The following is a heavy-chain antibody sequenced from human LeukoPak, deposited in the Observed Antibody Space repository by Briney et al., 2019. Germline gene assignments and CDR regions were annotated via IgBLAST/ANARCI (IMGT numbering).Heavy chain of an antibody. CDR1: GFTFRSYW. CDR2: IKQDGSEK. J-gene: IGHJ4*02. V-gene: IGHV3-7*01. D-gene: IGHD5-24*01. CDR3: ARDERWLPLGY. Sequence: GGSLRLSCAASGFTFRSYWMSWVRQAPGKGLEWVANIKQDGSEKYYVDSVKGRFTISRDNAKNSLYLQMNSLGAEDTAVYYCARDERWLPLGYWGQGTLVTVSS.